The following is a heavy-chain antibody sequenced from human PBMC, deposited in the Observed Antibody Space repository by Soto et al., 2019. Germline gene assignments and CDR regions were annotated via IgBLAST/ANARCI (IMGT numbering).Heavy chain of an antibody. CDR2: INPSGGST. J-gene: IGHJ1*01. D-gene: IGHD6-13*01. CDR1: GYTFTDYY. V-gene: IGHV1-46*01. Sequence: GASVKVSGKASGYTFTDYYLHWVRQAPGQGLEWMGVINPSGGSTTYAQKFQGRVTMTRDTSTTTVYMELSSLRSEDTAVYYCARTIVAAASPFQSWGQGTLVTVSS. CDR3: ARTIVAAASPFQS.